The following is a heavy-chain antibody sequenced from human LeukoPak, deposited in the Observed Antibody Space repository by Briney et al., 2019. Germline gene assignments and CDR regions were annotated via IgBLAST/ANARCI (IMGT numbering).Heavy chain of an antibody. CDR2: IYYSGST. Sequence: PWETLSLTCTVSGGSISSSSYYWGWIRQPPGKGLEWIGSIYYSGSTYYNPSLKSRVTISVDTSKNQFSLKLSSVTAADTAVYYCARPGNDYGDSSFDYWGQGTLVTVPS. CDR3: ARPGNDYGDSSFDY. CDR1: GGSISSSSYY. V-gene: IGHV4-39*01. J-gene: IGHJ4*02. D-gene: IGHD4-17*01.